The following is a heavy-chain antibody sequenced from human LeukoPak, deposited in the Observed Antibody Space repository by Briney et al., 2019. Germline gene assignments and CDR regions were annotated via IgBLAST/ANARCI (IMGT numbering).Heavy chain of an antibody. Sequence: GGSLRLSCAASGFTVSSNYMSWVRQAPGKGLEWVSVIYSGGSTYYADSVKGRFTISRDNSKNTLYLQMNSLRAEDTAVYYCAKGISGEYYFDYWGQGTLVTVSS. D-gene: IGHD1-26*01. CDR2: IYSGGST. CDR1: GFTVSSNY. CDR3: AKGISGEYYFDY. V-gene: IGHV3-53*01. J-gene: IGHJ4*02.